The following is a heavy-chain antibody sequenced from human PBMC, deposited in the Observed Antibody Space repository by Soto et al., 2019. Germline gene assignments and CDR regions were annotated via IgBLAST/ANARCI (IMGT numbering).Heavy chain of an antibody. J-gene: IGHJ5*02. CDR1: GYTFTSYY. V-gene: IGHV1-46*01. CDR2: INPSGGST. D-gene: IGHD3-3*01. Sequence: QVQLVQSGAEVKKPGASVKVSCKASGYTFTSYYMHWVRQAPGQGLEWMGIINPSGGSTSYAQKFQGRVPMTRDTSTSTVYMELSSLRSEDTAVYYCARDGQSTYYDFWSGYTNWFDPWGQGTLVTVSS. CDR3: ARDGQSTYYDFWSGYTNWFDP.